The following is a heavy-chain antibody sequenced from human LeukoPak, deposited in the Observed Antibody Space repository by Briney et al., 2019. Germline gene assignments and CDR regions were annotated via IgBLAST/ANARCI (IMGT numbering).Heavy chain of an antibody. CDR1: GGSFSGYY. D-gene: IGHD5-24*01. J-gene: IGHJ4*02. V-gene: IGHV4-34*01. CDR2: INHSGST. CDR3: ARRGGYNNGFDY. Sequence: SETLSLTCAVYGGSFSGYYWSWIRQPPGKGLEWIGEINHSGSTNYNPSLKSRVTISVDTSKNQFSLKLSSVTAADTAVYYCARRGGYNNGFDYWGQGTLVTVSS.